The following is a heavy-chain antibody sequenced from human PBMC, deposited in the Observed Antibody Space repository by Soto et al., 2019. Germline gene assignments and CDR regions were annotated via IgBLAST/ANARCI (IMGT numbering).Heavy chain of an antibody. CDR3: ASMARGSSGYEGAMAY. CDR1: GGTFSSYA. CDR2: IIPIFGTA. Sequence: SVKVSCKASGGTFSSYAISWVRQAPGQGLEWMGGIIPIFGTANYAQKFQGRVTITADESTSTAYMELSSLRSEDTAVYYCASMARGSSGYEGAMAYWGQGTLVTVSS. J-gene: IGHJ4*02. V-gene: IGHV1-69*13. D-gene: IGHD5-12*01.